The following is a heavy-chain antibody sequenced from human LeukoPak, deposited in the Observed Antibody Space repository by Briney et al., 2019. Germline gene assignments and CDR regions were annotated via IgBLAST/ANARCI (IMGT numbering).Heavy chain of an antibody. CDR1: GFTFSSYW. V-gene: IGHV3-74*01. CDR2: INSDGSST. Sequence: GGSLRLSCAASGFTFSSYWMHWVRQAPGKGLVWVSRINSDGSSTSYADSVKGRFTISRDNAKNTLYLQMNSLRAEDTAVYYCAKDVHLRPNYYDSSGYYDYWGQGTLVTVST. D-gene: IGHD3-22*01. CDR3: AKDVHLRPNYYDSSGYYDY. J-gene: IGHJ4*02.